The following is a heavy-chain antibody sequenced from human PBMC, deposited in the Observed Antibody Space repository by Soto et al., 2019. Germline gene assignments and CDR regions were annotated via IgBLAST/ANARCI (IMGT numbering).Heavy chain of an antibody. CDR3: ASSSSLVDGAYLVDY. CDR1: GGTFSSYA. J-gene: IGHJ4*02. V-gene: IGHV1-69*06. Sequence: SVKVSCKASGGTFSSYAISWVRQAPGQGLEWMGGINPIFGTANYAQKFQGRVTITADKSTSTAYMELSSLRSEDTAVYYCASSSSLVDGAYLVDYWGQGTLVTVSS. CDR2: INPIFGTA. D-gene: IGHD6-13*01.